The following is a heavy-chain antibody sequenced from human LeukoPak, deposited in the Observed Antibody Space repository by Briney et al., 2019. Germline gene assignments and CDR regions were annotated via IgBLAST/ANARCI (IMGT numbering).Heavy chain of an antibody. J-gene: IGHJ4*02. CDR3: ARDGGYRRGYFDY. V-gene: IGHV4-61*09. CDR2: LYTSGST. Sequence: NPSETLSLTCTVSGGSISSGSYYWSWIRQSAGKGLEWIGHLYTSGSTYYNPSLNSRITISVDTSKNQFSLRLSSVTAADTAVYYCARDGGYRRGYFDYWGQGTLVTVSP. CDR1: GGSISSGSYY. D-gene: IGHD6-25*01.